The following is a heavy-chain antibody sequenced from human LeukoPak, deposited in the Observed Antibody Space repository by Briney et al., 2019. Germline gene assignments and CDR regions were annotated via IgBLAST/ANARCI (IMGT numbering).Heavy chain of an antibody. D-gene: IGHD3-22*01. CDR2: ISYDGSNK. Sequence: GGSLRLSCAASGFTFSSYGMHWVRQAPGKGLERVAVISYDGSNKYYADSVKGRFTISRDNSKNTLYLQMNSLRAEDTAVYYCASALTYYYDSSGYYDDYWGQGTLVTVSS. CDR1: GFTFSSYG. V-gene: IGHV3-30*03. J-gene: IGHJ4*02. CDR3: ASALTYYYDSSGYYDDY.